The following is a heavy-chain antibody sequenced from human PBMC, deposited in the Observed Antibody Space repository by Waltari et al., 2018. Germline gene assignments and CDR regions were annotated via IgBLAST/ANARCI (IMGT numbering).Heavy chain of an antibody. D-gene: IGHD3-3*01. CDR1: GGTFSSYA. J-gene: IGHJ4*02. V-gene: IGHV1-69*13. CDR3: ARGMGGFWSGYSNFDY. CDR2: IIPNFCTA. Sequence: QVQLVQSGAEVKKPGSSVKVSCKASGGTFSSYAISWVRQAPGQGLEWMGGIIPNFCTANYAQKVQGRVTINADESTSTAYMGLSSLRSEDTAVYYCARGMGGFWSGYSNFDYWGQGTLVTVSS.